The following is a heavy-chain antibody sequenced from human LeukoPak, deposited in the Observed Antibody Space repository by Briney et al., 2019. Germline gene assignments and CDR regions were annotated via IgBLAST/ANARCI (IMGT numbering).Heavy chain of an antibody. J-gene: IGHJ4*02. D-gene: IGHD3-10*01. Sequence: GGSLRLSCAASGFTFSSYWMSWVRKAPGKGREGVANIKQDGSEKYYVDSVKGRFTISRDNAKNSLYLQMNSLRAEDTAVYYCARREYVRSFDYWGQGTLVTVSS. CDR2: IKQDGSEK. V-gene: IGHV3-7*01. CDR1: GFTFSSYW. CDR3: ARREYVRSFDY.